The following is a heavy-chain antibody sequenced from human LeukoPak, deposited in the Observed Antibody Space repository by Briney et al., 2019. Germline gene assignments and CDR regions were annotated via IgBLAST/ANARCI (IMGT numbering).Heavy chain of an antibody. CDR1: SDSIRSYY. V-gene: IGHV4-59*01. J-gene: IGHJ4*02. Sequence: PSETLSLTCTVSSDSIRSYYWSWIRQPPGEGLEWIGYIYYTGRTHYNPSLKSRVTISVDTSKNQFSLKLISVTAADTAVYYCARALGGHDYSFDYWGQGTLVTVSS. CDR3: ARALGGHDYSFDY. CDR2: IYYTGRT. D-gene: IGHD2-21*01.